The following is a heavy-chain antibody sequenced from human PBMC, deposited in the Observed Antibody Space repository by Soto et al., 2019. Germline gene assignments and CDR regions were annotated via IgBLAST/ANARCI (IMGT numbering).Heavy chain of an antibody. V-gene: IGHV3-64*02. CDR1: GFTFSIFA. CDR2: VSNDGVST. D-gene: IGHD1-1*01. CDR3: ARDYTGWFDP. J-gene: IGHJ5*02. Sequence: GGSLRLSCAASGFTFSIFAMHWVRQAPGKGLEDVAVVSNDGVSTRYADSVKGRFTISRDNSKNTLYLQMGRLRPEDMAVYYCARDYTGWFDPWGQGTLVTVSS.